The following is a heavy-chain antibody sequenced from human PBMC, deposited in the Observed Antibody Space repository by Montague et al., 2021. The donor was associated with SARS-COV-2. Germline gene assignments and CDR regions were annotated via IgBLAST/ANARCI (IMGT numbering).Heavy chain of an antibody. Sequence: LSLSFSASGFPFSRHEVNWVRQAPGKGLEWVSYITSDGGIIYYADFVEGRFTISRDNAKNSLYLHMNSLRVGDTAVCYCATLARGLFDHGMDVWGQGTTVTVSS. CDR3: ATLARGLFDHGMDV. CDR1: GFPFSRHE. V-gene: IGHV3-48*03. D-gene: IGHD3-10*01. CDR2: ITSDGGII. J-gene: IGHJ6*02.